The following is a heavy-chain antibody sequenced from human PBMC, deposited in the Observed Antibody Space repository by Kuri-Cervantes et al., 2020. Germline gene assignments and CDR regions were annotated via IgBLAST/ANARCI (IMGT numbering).Heavy chain of an antibody. CDR2: ISYDGSNK. CDR3: ATWGIAVARFRSPNFDY. V-gene: IGHV3-30-3*01. J-gene: IGHJ4*02. CDR1: GFTFSSYW. Sequence: GESLKISCAASGFTFSSYWMSWVRQAPGKGLEWVAVISYDGSNKYYADTVKGRFTISRDNSKNTLYLQMNSLRAEDTAVYYCATWGIAVARFRSPNFDYWGQGTLVTVSS. D-gene: IGHD6-19*01.